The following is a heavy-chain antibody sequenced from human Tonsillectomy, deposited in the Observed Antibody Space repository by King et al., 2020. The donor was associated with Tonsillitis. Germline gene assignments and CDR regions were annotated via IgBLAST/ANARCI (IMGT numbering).Heavy chain of an antibody. D-gene: IGHD4-11*01. CDR3: ARAKSNYDFDY. CDR1: VFSFISNA. Sequence: VQLVESGGGVVQPGRSLKLSCASSVFSFISNAMHWVRQAPGKGLEWVAIISHDGRNKYYADSVKGRLTISRDNSKNRLYLQMNSLRTEDTAVYYCARAKSNYDFDYWGQGTLVTVSS. V-gene: IGHV3-30*04. J-gene: IGHJ4*02. CDR2: ISHDGRNK.